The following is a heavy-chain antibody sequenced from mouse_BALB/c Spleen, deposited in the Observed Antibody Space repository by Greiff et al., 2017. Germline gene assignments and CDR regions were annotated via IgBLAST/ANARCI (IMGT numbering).Heavy chain of an antibody. Sequence: VQLKQSGPELVKPGASVMISCKASGYTFTDDNMHWVKQSHGKSLEWIGYIYPYNGGTGYNQKFKSKATLTVDNSSSTAYMELRSLTSEDSAVYYCARSDGNYVRDYFDYWGQGTTLTVSS. CDR2: IYPYNGGT. CDR1: GYTFTDDN. CDR3: ARSDGNYVRDYFDY. D-gene: IGHD2-1*01. J-gene: IGHJ2*01. V-gene: IGHV1S29*02.